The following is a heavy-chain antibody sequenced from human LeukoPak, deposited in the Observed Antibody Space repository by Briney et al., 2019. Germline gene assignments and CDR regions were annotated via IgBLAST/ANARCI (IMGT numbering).Heavy chain of an antibody. CDR1: GFSFTTYW. Sequence: GGSLRLSCTASGFSFTTYWMAWVRQAPGKGLEWVANINEDGRHKNYLDSVKGRFTISRDNTKNSVYLQMNSLRAEDTALYYCAKDRGRAVAGSEFDYWGQGTLVTVSS. J-gene: IGHJ4*02. CDR2: INEDGRHK. CDR3: AKDRGRAVAGSEFDY. V-gene: IGHV3-7*03. D-gene: IGHD6-19*01.